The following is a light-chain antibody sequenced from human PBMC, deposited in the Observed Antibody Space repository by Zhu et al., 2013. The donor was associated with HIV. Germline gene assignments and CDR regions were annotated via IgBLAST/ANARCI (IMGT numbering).Light chain of an antibody. Sequence: DIQMIQSPSSLSASVGDRVTITCQASQGISHYLHWYQQKSGKAPKLLIYDASNLETGVPSRFSGSGSGTDFTFTISSLQPEDIGTYFCQQYDNLPWTFGQGTTVGIK. V-gene: IGKV1-33*01. CDR3: QQYDNLPWT. CDR1: QGISHY. J-gene: IGKJ1*01. CDR2: DAS.